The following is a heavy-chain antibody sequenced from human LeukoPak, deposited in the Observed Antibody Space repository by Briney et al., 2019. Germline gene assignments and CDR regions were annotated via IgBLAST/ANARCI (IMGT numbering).Heavy chain of an antibody. CDR1: GYSISSGYY. CDR3: ARGAYGDYGRNAFDI. Sequence: SETLSLTCTVSGYSISSGYYWGWIRQPPGKGLERIGSIYHSGSTYYNPSLKSRVTMSLDASNNQFSLRLSSVTAADTAVYYCARGAYGDYGRNAFDIWGQGTMVTVSS. V-gene: IGHV4-38-2*02. CDR2: IYHSGST. J-gene: IGHJ3*02. D-gene: IGHD4-17*01.